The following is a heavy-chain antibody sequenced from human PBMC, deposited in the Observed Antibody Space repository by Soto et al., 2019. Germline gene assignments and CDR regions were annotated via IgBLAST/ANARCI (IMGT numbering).Heavy chain of an antibody. CDR3: ARGDGDYYDGNGYLGRH. V-gene: IGHV3-74*01. CDR2: IKSDGSGT. J-gene: IGHJ4*02. CDR1: GFTFSSYW. Sequence: EVQLVESGGGLVQPWGSLRLSCAASGFTFSSYWMHWVRQAPGKGLVWVSRIKSDGSGTSYADSVKGRLTISRDNAKNTLYLEMNSLRAEDTAVYYCARGDGDYYDGNGYLGRHWGQGTLVTVSS. D-gene: IGHD3-22*01.